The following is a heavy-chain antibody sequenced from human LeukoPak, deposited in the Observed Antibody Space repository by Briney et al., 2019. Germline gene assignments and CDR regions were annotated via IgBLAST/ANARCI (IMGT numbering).Heavy chain of an antibody. CDR1: GFTFSSYW. V-gene: IGHV3-7*03. CDR2: IKQDGSEK. CDR3: ATERQKYFDY. J-gene: IGHJ4*02. Sequence: GGSLRLSCAASGFTFSSYWMSWVRQALGKGLEWVANIKQDGSEKYYVDSVKGRFTISRDNRKKSLYLQMNSLRTEDTALYYCATERQKYFDYWGQGTLVTVSS.